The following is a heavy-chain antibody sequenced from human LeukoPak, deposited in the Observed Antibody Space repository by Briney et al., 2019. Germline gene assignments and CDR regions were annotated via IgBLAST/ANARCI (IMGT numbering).Heavy chain of an antibody. V-gene: IGHV4-61*02. J-gene: IGHJ4*02. Sequence: SETLSLTCTVSGGSIRSGSYYWSWIRQAAGKGLEWIGRVYTSGSTNYNPSLESRVTISVDTSKNQFSLNLSSVTAADTAVYSCAGGVTIVRGTSKHFDYWGQGTLVTVSS. CDR1: GGSIRSGSYY. CDR2: VYTSGST. CDR3: AGGVTIVRGTSKHFDY. D-gene: IGHD3-10*01.